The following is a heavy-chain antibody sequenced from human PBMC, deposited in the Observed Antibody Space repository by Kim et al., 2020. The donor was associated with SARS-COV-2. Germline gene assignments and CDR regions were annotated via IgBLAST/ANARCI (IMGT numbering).Heavy chain of an antibody. Sequence: SETLSLTCTVSGGSISSSSYYWGWIRQPPGKGLEWIGSIYYSGSTYYNPSLKSRVTISVDTSKNQFSLKLSSVTAADTAVYYCARGGYSYGSPLYYFDYWGQGTLVTVSS. CDR3: ARGGYSYGSPLYYFDY. CDR1: GGSISSSSYY. CDR2: IYYSGST. V-gene: IGHV4-39*07. D-gene: IGHD5-18*01. J-gene: IGHJ4*02.